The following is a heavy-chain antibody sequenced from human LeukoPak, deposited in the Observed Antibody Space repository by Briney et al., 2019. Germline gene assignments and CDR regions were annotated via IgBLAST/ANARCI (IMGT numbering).Heavy chain of an antibody. CDR1: GFTFSNYG. CDR2: IWYDGSNK. CDR3: AKDPERQPIYYYYMDV. Sequence: GGSLRLSCVSSGFTFSNYGMPWVRQAPGKGLEWVAVIWYDGSNKYYADSVKGRFTISRDNSKNTLYLQMNSLRAEDTAVYYCAKDPERQPIYYYYMDVWGKGTTVTVSS. D-gene: IGHD6-13*01. J-gene: IGHJ6*03. V-gene: IGHV3-33*06.